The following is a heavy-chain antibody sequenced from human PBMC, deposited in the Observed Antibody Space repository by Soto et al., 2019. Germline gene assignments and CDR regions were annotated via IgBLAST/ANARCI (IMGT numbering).Heavy chain of an antibody. CDR3: AKGRGQKWNFDY. CDR1: GFTFNNYA. V-gene: IGHV3-23*01. Sequence: VQLLESGGGSVQPGGSLRLSCAASGFTFNNYAMHWVRRPPGTGLEWVSSISHSGGTTYYADSVKGRFSISRDSLAGTLSLQMTSLGAEDTAIYCWAKGRGQKWNFDYWGPGTRVT. CDR2: ISHSGGTT. D-gene: IGHD3-10*01. J-gene: IGHJ4*02.